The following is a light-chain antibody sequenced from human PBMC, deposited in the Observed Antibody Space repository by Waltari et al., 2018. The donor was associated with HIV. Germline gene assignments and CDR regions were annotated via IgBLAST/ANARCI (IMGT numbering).Light chain of an antibody. Sequence: DVVMPQSTLSLPVTLGLPASIPCRSILSLVYRDGNSDLSWFQQRPGQSPRRLVYKVSKRDSGVPDRFSGSGSGTGFTLKISRVEAEDVGVYYCMQGTHWPYTFGQGTKLEIK. V-gene: IGKV2-30*01. CDR2: KVS. J-gene: IGKJ2*01. CDR3: MQGTHWPYT. CDR1: LSLVYRDGNSD.